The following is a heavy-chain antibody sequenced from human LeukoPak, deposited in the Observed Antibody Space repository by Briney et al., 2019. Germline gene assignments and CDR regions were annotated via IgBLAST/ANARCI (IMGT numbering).Heavy chain of an antibody. CDR3: ARNLGPPVPDAFDI. Sequence: PSETLSLTCTVSGGSISSYYWSWIRQPPGKGLEWIGYIYYSGSTNYNPSLKSRVTISVDTSKNQFSLKLSSVTAADTAVYYCARNLGPPVPDAFDIWGQGTMVTVSS. CDR2: IYYSGST. V-gene: IGHV4-59*01. CDR1: GGSISSYY. J-gene: IGHJ3*02. D-gene: IGHD3-16*01.